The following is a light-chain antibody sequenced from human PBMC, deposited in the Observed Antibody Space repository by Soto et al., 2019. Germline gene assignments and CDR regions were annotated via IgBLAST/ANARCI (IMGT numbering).Light chain of an antibody. J-gene: IGKJ2*01. Sequence: ETVMTQSPATLSVSPGEGATLSCRASESVTNKLAWYQQKPGQAPRLLIYGASTRATDIPARFSGNGSGTEFTLPISSLQSEDFAVYYCQQYNNWPPLYTGAQGTKLGIK. V-gene: IGKV3-15*01. CDR2: GAS. CDR1: ESVTNK. CDR3: QQYNNWPPLYT.